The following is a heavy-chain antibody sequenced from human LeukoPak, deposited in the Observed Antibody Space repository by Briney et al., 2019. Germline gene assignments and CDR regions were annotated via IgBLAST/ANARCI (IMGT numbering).Heavy chain of an antibody. CDR2: IKQDGSQK. CDR1: GFTFSSYW. D-gene: IGHD4-17*01. CDR3: ARGGTTVTPKNFDF. Sequence: PGGSLRLSCAASGFTFSSYWMSWVRQAPGKGLEWVANIKQDGSQKYYVDSVKGQFTISRDNAKNSLYLQMNSLRAEDTAVYYCARGGTTVTPKNFDFWGQGTLVTVSS. J-gene: IGHJ4*02. V-gene: IGHV3-7*01.